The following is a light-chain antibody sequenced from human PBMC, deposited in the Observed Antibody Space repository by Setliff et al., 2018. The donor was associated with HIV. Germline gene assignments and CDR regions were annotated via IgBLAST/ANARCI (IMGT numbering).Light chain of an antibody. J-gene: IGLJ3*02. CDR3: SAHTPFVL. V-gene: IGLV2-11*01. CDR2: DVS. CDR1: SSDIGTYNY. Sequence: QSALAQPHSVSGSPGQSVTFSCTGSSSDIGTYNYVSWYQQHPGKAPKLMIYDVSRRPSGVPDRFSGSKSGNTASLTISGLQPEDEADYYCSAHTPFVLFGVGTKVTV.